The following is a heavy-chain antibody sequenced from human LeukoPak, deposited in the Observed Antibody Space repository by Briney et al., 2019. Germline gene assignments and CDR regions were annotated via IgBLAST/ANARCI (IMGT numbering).Heavy chain of an antibody. V-gene: IGHV1-2*04. J-gene: IGHJ4*02. CDR3: ARGGSSGYYYGSDY. CDR2: INPNSGGT. D-gene: IGHD3-22*01. CDR1: GYTFTGYY. Sequence: ASVKVSCKASGYTFTGYYMHWVRQAPGQGPEWMGWINPNSGGTNYAQKFQGWVTMTRDTSISTAYMELSRLRSDDTAVYYCARGGSSGYYYGSDYWGQGTLVTVSS.